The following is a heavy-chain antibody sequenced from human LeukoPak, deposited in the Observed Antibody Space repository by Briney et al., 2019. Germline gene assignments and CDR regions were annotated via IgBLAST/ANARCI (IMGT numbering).Heavy chain of an antibody. V-gene: IGHV4-4*02. CDR3: ARDGGGSSGYYYDYFDY. Sequence: SGTLSLTCAVSGGSISSGNWWSWVRQHPGKGLEWIGEIYHSGSTNYNPSLKSRVTISVDKSKNQFSLKLSSVTAADTAVYYCARDGGGSSGYYYDYFDYWGQGTLVTVSS. CDR1: GGSISSGNW. D-gene: IGHD3-22*01. CDR2: IYHSGST. J-gene: IGHJ4*02.